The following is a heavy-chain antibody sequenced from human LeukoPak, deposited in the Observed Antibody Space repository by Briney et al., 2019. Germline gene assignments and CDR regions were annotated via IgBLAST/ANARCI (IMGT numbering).Heavy chain of an antibody. CDR2: IYYSGST. V-gene: IGHV4-39*07. CDR1: GDSISSRSYF. Sequence: SETLSLTCTVSGDSISSRSYFWGWIRQPPGKGLEWIGSIYYSGSTYYNPSLKSRVTISVDTSKNQFSLQLSSVTAADTAVYYCARVGVRGVITSFDYWGQGTLVTVSS. J-gene: IGHJ4*02. D-gene: IGHD3-10*01. CDR3: ARVGVRGVITSFDY.